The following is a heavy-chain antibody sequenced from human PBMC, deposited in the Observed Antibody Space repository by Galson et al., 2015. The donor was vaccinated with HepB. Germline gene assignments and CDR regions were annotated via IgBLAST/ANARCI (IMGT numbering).Heavy chain of an antibody. V-gene: IGHV4-30-2*01. CDR3: ARDQGQFYYLDNGVEVRLPTAAAFDV. CDR2: IYYSGAT. J-gene: IGHJ3*01. Sequence: TLSLTCAVSGGSFSSSTYTWNWIRQPPGKGLEWIGYIYYSGATDYNPSLKSQVTLSVDRSKNLFSLQLTSVTAADTAVYYCARDQGQFYYLDNGVEVRLPTAAAFDVWGQGTMVTVSS. CDR1: GGSFSSSTYT. D-gene: IGHD4/OR15-4a*01.